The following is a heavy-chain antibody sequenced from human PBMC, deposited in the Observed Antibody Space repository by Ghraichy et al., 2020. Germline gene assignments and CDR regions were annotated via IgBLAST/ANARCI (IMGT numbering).Heavy chain of an antibody. CDR2: IRGDGGRT. J-gene: IGHJ4*02. V-gene: IGHV3-43*02. Sequence: GGSLRLSCAASGFTFDDYAMHWVRQAPGKGLEWVSIIRGDGGRTYYADSVKGRFTISRDNTKNSLYLQMNSLRTEDTALYYCAKDSIGCYASFDYWGQGTLVTVSS. CDR1: GFTFDDYA. D-gene: IGHD6-19*01. CDR3: AKDSIGCYASFDY.